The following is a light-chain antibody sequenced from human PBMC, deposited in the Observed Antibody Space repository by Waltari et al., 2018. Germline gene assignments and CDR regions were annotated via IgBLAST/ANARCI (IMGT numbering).Light chain of an antibody. CDR1: KLGDKY. CDR2: QDS. J-gene: IGLJ1*01. V-gene: IGLV3-1*01. CDR3: QAWDSSTANYV. Sequence: SYELTQPPSVSVSPGQTASITCSGDKLGDKYACWYQQKPGQSPVRVIVQDSKRPSGIPERFSGSNSGNTATLTISGTQAMDEADYYCQAWDSSTANYVFGTGTKVTVL.